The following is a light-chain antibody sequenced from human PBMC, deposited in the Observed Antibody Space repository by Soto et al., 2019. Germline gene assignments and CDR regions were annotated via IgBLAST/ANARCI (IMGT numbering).Light chain of an antibody. V-gene: IGKV3D-15*01. Sequence: EIVMTQSPATLSVSPGERATLSCRASQSVSSNLAWYQQKPGQAPRFLIYGASTRATGIPARFSGSGSGTEFTLTISSLQSEDFAVYYCQQYNNWPFTFGPGTKMDIK. J-gene: IGKJ3*01. CDR2: GAS. CDR1: QSVSSN. CDR3: QQYNNWPFT.